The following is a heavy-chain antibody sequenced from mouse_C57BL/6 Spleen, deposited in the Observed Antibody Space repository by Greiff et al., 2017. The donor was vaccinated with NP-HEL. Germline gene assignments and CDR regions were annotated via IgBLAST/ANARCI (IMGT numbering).Heavy chain of an antibody. D-gene: IGHD1-1*01. Sequence: DVQLVESGGGLVKPGGSLKLSCAASGFTFSDYGMHWVRQAPEKGLEWVAYISSGSSTIYYADTVKGRFTISRDNAKNTLFLQMTSLRSEDTAMYYCARGGSSILYYFDYWGQGTTLTVSS. J-gene: IGHJ2*01. V-gene: IGHV5-17*01. CDR3: ARGGSSILYYFDY. CDR1: GFTFSDYG. CDR2: ISSGSSTI.